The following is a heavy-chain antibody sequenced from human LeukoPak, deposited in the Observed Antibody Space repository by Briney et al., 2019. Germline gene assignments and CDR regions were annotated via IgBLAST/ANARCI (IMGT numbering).Heavy chain of an antibody. CDR3: VRSDWFDN. V-gene: IGHV3-33*01. Sequence: PRGSLRLSCAASGFTFSVYGMSWVRQAPGKGREWVTVIRYGGSNSYYADSMKSRFTISRENSKNTVYLQMNSLRAEDTAMYYCVRSDWFDNWGQGTLVTVSS. CDR2: IRYGGSNS. J-gene: IGHJ5*02. CDR1: GFTFSVYG.